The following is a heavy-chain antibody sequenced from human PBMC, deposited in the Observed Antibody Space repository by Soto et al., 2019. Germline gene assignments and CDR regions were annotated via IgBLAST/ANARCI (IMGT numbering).Heavy chain of an antibody. CDR2: IIPIFGTA. CDR1: GGTFSSYA. CDR3: ARGVHYDSSGFYYFY. J-gene: IGHJ4*02. D-gene: IGHD3-22*01. Sequence: RASVKVSCKASGGTFSSYAIDWVRQAPGQGLEWMGGIIPIFGTAKYAQKLQGRITITADESTSTAYMELKSLRSEDTAVYYCARGVHYDSSGFYYFYWGQGTLVTVSS. V-gene: IGHV1-69*13.